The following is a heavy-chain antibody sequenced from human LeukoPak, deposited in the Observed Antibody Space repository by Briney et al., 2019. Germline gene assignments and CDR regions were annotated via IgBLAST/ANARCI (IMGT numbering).Heavy chain of an antibody. J-gene: IGHJ4*02. V-gene: IGHV5-51*01. CDR2: IYPGDSDT. Sequence: GESLKISCKGSGYSFSNYWIGWVRQMLGKGLEWMGIIYPGDSDTRYSPSFQGQVTISADKSISTAYLQWSSLTASDIAMYYCARRVDGLDYWGQGTLVTVSS. D-gene: IGHD5/OR15-5a*01. CDR3: ARRVDGLDY. CDR1: GYSFSNYW.